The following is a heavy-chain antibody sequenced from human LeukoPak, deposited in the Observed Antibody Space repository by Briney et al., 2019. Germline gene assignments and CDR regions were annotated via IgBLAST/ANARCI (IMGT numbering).Heavy chain of an antibody. J-gene: IGHJ4*02. D-gene: IGHD6-13*01. CDR2: ISSSSSYI. V-gene: IGHV3-21*01. Sequence: PGGSLRLSCAASGFTFSSYSMNWARQAPGKGLEWVSSISSSSSYIYYADSVKGRFTISRDNAKNSLYLQMNSLRAEDTAVYYCARPAFGIAAAGTSAVYWGQGTLVTVSS. CDR1: GFTFSSYS. CDR3: ARPAFGIAAAGTSAVY.